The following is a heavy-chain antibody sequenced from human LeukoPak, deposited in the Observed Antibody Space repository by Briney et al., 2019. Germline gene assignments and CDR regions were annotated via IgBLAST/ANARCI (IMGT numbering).Heavy chain of an antibody. CDR2: IYYSGST. Sequence: SETLSLTCTVSGGSISSGDYYWSWIRQPPGQGLEWIGYIYYSGSTYYNPSLKSRVTISVYTSKNQFSLKLSSVTAADTAVYYCARGHQETFNWFDPWGQGTLVTVSS. V-gene: IGHV4-30-4*01. CDR3: ARGHQETFNWFDP. CDR1: GGSISSGDYY. J-gene: IGHJ5*02.